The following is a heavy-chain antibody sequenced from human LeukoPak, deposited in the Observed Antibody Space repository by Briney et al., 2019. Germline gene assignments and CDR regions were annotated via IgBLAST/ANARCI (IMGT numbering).Heavy chain of an antibody. Sequence: GASVKVSCKASGGTFSSYAISWVRQAPGQGLEWMGRIIPILGIANYAQKFQGRVTITADKSTSTAYMELSSLRSEDTAVYYCAREGYCSGGSCYSFDYWGQGTLVTVSS. CDR1: GGTFSSYA. CDR3: AREGYCSGGSCYSFDY. V-gene: IGHV1-69*04. J-gene: IGHJ4*02. D-gene: IGHD2-15*01. CDR2: IIPILGIA.